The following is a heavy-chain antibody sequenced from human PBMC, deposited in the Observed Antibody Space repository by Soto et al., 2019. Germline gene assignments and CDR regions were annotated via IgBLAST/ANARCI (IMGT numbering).Heavy chain of an antibody. CDR3: ARDTYSSSSHYYYGMDV. J-gene: IGHJ6*02. CDR1: GYTFTGYY. CDR2: INPNSGGT. D-gene: IGHD6-6*01. Sequence: ASVKVSCKASGYTFTGYYMHWVRQAPGQGLEWMGWINPNSGGTNYAQKFQGRVTMTRDTSISTAYMELSRLRSDDTAVYYCARDTYSSSSHYYYGMDVWGQGTMVTVSS. V-gene: IGHV1-2*02.